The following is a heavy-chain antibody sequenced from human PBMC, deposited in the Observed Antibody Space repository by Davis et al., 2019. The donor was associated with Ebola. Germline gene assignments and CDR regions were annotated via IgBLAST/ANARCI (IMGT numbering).Heavy chain of an antibody. CDR2: ISYDGSNK. CDR1: GFTFSSYS. J-gene: IGHJ4*02. V-gene: IGHV3-30*03. CDR3: AIVTHYGSGPRY. Sequence: GESLKISCAASGFTFSSYSMNWVRQAPGKGLEWVAVISYDGSNKYYADSVKGRFTISRDNTRNSLSLQLNSLRAEDTAVYYCAIVTHYGSGPRYWGQGTLVTVSS. D-gene: IGHD3-10*01.